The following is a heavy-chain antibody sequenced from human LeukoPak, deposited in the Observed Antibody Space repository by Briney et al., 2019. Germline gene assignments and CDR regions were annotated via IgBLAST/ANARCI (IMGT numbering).Heavy chain of an antibody. CDR3: ARELEYCSSTSCHKAFDI. J-gene: IGHJ3*02. D-gene: IGHD2-2*01. V-gene: IGHV4-30-4*01. CDR2: IYYSGST. CDR1: GGSISSGDYY. Sequence: PSQTLSLTCTVSGGSISSGDYYWSWIRQPPGKGLEWIGYIYYSGSTYYNPSLKSRVTISVDTPKNQFSLKLSSVTAADTAVYYCARELEYCSSTSCHKAFDIWGQGTMVTVSS.